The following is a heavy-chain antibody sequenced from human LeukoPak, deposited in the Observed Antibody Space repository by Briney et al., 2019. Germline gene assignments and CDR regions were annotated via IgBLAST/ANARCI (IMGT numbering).Heavy chain of an antibody. V-gene: IGHV1-69*05. CDR1: GGTFSSYA. CDR3: ARAARDGYNNNAFDI. J-gene: IGHJ3*02. CDR2: IIPIFGTA. D-gene: IGHD5-24*01. Sequence: SVKVSCKASGGTFSSYAISWVRQAPGQGLEWMGGIIPIFGTANYAQKFQGRVTITTDESTSTAYMELSSLRSEDTAVYYCARAARDGYNNNAFDIWGQGTMVTVSS.